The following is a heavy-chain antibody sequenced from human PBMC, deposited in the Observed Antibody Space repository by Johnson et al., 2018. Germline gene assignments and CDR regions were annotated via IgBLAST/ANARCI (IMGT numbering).Heavy chain of an antibody. D-gene: IGHD4-17*01. CDR3: ARDLTPVTTNSEYFQP. J-gene: IGHJ1*01. V-gene: IGHV3-21*01. CDR2: ISTSSSYI. Sequence: VQLGQAGGGLVEPGGSLGLSCAASGFIFGTYSMNWVRQAPGKGLEWVSSISTSSSYINYADSVKGRFTISRDNAKNSLYLPMNSLKAEDTAVYYCARDLTPVTTNSEYFQPWGQGTLVTVSS. CDR1: GFIFGTYS.